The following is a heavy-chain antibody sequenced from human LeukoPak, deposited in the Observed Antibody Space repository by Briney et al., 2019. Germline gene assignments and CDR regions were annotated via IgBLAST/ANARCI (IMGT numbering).Heavy chain of an antibody. V-gene: IGHV3-23*01. CDR3: AKASTRDTGYYFDS. D-gene: IGHD3-9*01. J-gene: IGHJ4*02. CDR2: IRYNIENT. CDR1: GFTFSHYA. Sequence: GGSLRLSCAASGFTFSHYAMGWVRQAPGKGPEWVSSIRYNIENTHYADAVQGRFTISRDNSKNTLYLQMNSLRAEDTARYYCAKASTRDTGYYFDSWGQGTLVSVSS.